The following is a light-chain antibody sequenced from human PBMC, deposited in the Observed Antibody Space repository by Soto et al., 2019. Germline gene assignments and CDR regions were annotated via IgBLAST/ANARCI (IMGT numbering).Light chain of an antibody. CDR1: QNVTSSY. J-gene: IGKJ4*01. Sequence: EIVLTQSPGTLSLSPGQRATLSCRASQNVTSSYFAWYQQKPGQAPRLLISGASSRATGIPDRFSGSGSGTDFTLTISRLEPEDSAVYYCQQYGRSPLTFGGGTKVEIK. V-gene: IGKV3-20*01. CDR2: GAS. CDR3: QQYGRSPLT.